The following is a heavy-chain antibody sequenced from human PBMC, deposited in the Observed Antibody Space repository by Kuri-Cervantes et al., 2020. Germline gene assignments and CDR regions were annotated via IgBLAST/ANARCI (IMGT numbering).Heavy chain of an antibody. Sequence: ASVKVSCKASGYTFTGYYMHWVRQAPGQGLEWMGWINPNSGGTNYAQKFQGRVTMTTDTSTSTAYMELRSLRSDDTAVYYCARVLPWFGDPSGHWDYWGQGTLVTVSS. J-gene: IGHJ4*02. V-gene: IGHV1-2*02. CDR2: INPNSGGT. CDR1: GYTFTGYY. D-gene: IGHD3-10*01. CDR3: ARVLPWFGDPSGHWDY.